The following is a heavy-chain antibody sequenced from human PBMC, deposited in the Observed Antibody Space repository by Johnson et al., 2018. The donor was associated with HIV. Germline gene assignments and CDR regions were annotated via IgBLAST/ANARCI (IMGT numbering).Heavy chain of an antibody. CDR3: ARVGYYVDAFDI. CDR2: IWYDGTNK. D-gene: IGHD3-22*01. Sequence: QVQLVESGGGLVQPGRSLRLSCAASGFTFSSYGMHWVRQAPGKGLEWVAVIWYDGTNKYYADSVKGRFTISRDNSKNTLYLQMNSLRVEDTAVYYCARVGYYVDAFDIWGQGTVVTVSS. J-gene: IGHJ3*02. CDR1: GFTFSSYG. V-gene: IGHV3-30*19.